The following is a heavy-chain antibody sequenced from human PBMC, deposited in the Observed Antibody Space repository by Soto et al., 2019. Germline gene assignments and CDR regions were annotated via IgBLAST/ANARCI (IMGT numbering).Heavy chain of an antibody. V-gene: IGHV5-51*01. Sequence: GESLKISCKSSGYSFTSYWIGWVRQMPGKGLEWMGIIYPGDSDTRYSPSFQGQVTTSADKSISTAYLQWSSLKASDTAMYYCARHKSRDILTGYYFPYYYGMDVWGQGTTVTVSS. CDR1: GYSFTSYW. CDR3: ARHKSRDILTGYYFPYYYGMDV. D-gene: IGHD3-9*01. J-gene: IGHJ6*02. CDR2: IYPGDSDT.